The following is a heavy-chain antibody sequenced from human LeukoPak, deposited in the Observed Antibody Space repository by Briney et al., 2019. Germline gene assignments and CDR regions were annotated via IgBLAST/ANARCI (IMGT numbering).Heavy chain of an antibody. CDR1: GGSFSGYY. V-gene: IGHV4-34*01. Sequence: NPSETLSLTCAVYGGSFSGYYWSWIRQPPGKGLEWIGEINHSGSTNYNPSLKSRVTISVDTSKNQFSLKLSSVTAADTAVYYCASPRSYYDSSGYYISWGQGTLVTVSS. D-gene: IGHD3-22*01. CDR2: INHSGST. J-gene: IGHJ5*02. CDR3: ASPRSYYDSSGYYIS.